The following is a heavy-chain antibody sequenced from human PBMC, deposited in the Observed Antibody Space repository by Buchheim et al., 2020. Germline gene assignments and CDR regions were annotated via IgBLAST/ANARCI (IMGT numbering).Heavy chain of an antibody. V-gene: IGHV4-30-4*01. CDR3: AREYDSSGYYDY. CDR1: GGSISSGDYY. Sequence: QVQLQESGPGLVKTAQNLSRTCTVSGGSISSGDYYWSWISQPPGKGLEWIGYIYYSGSTYYNPSLKSRVTISDDTSKNQFFLKLSSVTAADTAVYYCAREYDSSGYYDYWGQGTL. CDR2: IYYSGST. D-gene: IGHD3-22*01. J-gene: IGHJ4*02.